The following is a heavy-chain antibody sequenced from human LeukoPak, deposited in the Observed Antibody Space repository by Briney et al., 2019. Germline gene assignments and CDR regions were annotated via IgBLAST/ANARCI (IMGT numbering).Heavy chain of an antibody. J-gene: IGHJ6*02. CDR3: ARTWVAHYGMDV. V-gene: IGHV3-23*01. D-gene: IGHD1-1*01. CDR2: ISGSGGST. CDR1: GFTFSSYA. Sequence: GGSLRLSCAASGFTFSSYAMSWIRQAPGKGLEWVSAISGSGGSTYYADSVKGRFTISRDNSKNTLYLQMNSLRAEDTAVYYCARTWVAHYGMDVWGQGTTVTVSS.